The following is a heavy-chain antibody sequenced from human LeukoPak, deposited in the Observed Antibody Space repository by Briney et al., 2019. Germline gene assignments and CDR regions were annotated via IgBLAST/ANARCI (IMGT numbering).Heavy chain of an antibody. D-gene: IGHD3-22*01. CDR2: IKQDGSEK. Sequence: GGSLRLSCAASGFTFSSYAMSWVRQAPGKGLEWVANIKQDGSEKYYVDSVKGRFTISRDNAKNSLYLQMNSLRAEDTAVYYCARIGYYDSSGYYYRVSPYYYYGMDVWGQGTTVTVSS. CDR1: GFTFSSYA. J-gene: IGHJ6*02. CDR3: ARIGYYDSSGYYYRVSPYYYYGMDV. V-gene: IGHV3-7*03.